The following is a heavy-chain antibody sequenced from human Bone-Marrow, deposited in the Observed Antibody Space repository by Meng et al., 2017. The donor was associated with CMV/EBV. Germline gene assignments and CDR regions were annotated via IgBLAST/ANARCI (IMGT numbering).Heavy chain of an antibody. D-gene: IGHD3-10*01. J-gene: IGHJ6*02. Sequence: GESLKIPCAASGFTFSSYSMNWVRQAPGKGLEWVSSISSSSSYIYYADSGKGRFTISRANAKNSLYLQMNSRRAEDTAVYYCARDVILWFGGMADYYGMDVWGQGTTVTVSS. V-gene: IGHV3-21*01. CDR1: GFTFSSYS. CDR3: ARDVILWFGGMADYYGMDV. CDR2: ISSSSSYI.